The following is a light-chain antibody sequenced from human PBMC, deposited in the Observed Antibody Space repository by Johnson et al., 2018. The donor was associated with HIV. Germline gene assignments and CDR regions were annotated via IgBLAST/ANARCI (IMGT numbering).Light chain of an antibody. J-gene: IGLJ1*01. V-gene: IGLV1-51*02. CDR2: ENS. Sequence: QSVLTQPPSVSAAPGQKVTISCSGSSSNIGNNYVTWYQQFPGTAPKLLMYENSRRPSGTPDRFSGSKSGTSATLTITGLQTGGEADYYCGTWDSSLSAGVCGTGTKVTVL. CDR1: SSNIGNNY. CDR3: GTWDSSLSAGV.